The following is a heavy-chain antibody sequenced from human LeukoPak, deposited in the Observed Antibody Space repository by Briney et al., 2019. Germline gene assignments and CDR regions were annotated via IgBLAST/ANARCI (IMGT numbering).Heavy chain of an antibody. D-gene: IGHD2/OR15-2a*01. V-gene: IGHV4-59*08. CDR2: ISYSGST. CDR3: AGHHPRNTVDF. Sequence: SETLSLTCTVSGGSISSYYWSWVRQPPGKGLEWIGYISYSGSTNSNPSLKSRVTISLDTSKNQFSLKLSSVTAADTAVYYCAGHHPRNTVDFWGQGTLVTVSS. J-gene: IGHJ4*02. CDR1: GGSISSYY.